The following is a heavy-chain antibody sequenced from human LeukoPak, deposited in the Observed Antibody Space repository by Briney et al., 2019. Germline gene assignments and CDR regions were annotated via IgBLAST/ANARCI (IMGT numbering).Heavy chain of an antibody. CDR3: ARDFQNEYYYGSGRLKYYYYMDV. V-gene: IGHV3-30*02. Sequence: GGSLRLSCAASGFTFSSYGMHWVRQAPGKGLEWVAFIRYDGSNKYYADSVKGRFTISRDNSKNTLYLQMNSLRAEDTAVYYCARDFQNEYYYGSGRLKYYYYMDVWGKGTTVTVSS. J-gene: IGHJ6*03. CDR1: GFTFSSYG. CDR2: IRYDGSNK. D-gene: IGHD3-10*01.